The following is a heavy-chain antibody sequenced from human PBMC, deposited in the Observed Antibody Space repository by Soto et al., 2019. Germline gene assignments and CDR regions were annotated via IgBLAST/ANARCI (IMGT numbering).Heavy chain of an antibody. Sequence: EVQLVESGGGLVQPGGSLKLSCAVSGFTFSGSAMHWVRQASGKGLEWVGRIRSKSNSYATAYAASVKGRFTISRDDSKITAYLQMNSLKTEDTAVDYCTRGYGDYVRDYWGQGNLVTVSS. V-gene: IGHV3-73*01. CDR1: GFTFSGSA. CDR2: IRSKSNSYAT. D-gene: IGHD4-17*01. CDR3: TRGYGDYVRDY. J-gene: IGHJ4*02.